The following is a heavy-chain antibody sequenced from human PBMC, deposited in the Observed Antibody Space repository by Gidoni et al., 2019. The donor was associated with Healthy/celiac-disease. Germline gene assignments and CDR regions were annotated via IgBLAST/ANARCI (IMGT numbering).Heavy chain of an antibody. Sequence: EVQLVESGGGLVKPGGSLSLSCAASGFTFSSYSMNWVRQAPGKGLEWVSSISSSSSYIYYADSVKGRFTISRDNAKNSLYLQMNSLRAEDTAVYYCARVGATDLYYYYYMDVWGKGTTVTVSS. D-gene: IGHD1-26*01. CDR3: ARVGATDLYYYYYMDV. CDR2: ISSSSSYI. J-gene: IGHJ6*03. V-gene: IGHV3-21*01. CDR1: GFTFSSYS.